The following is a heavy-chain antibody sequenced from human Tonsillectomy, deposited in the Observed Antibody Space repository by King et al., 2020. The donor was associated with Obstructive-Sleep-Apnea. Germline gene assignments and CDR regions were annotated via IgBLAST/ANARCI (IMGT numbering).Heavy chain of an antibody. D-gene: IGHD3-3*01. CDR3: AKDRSYDFWSGYLPDY. Sequence: VQLVQSGGGLVQPGGSLRLSCAASGFTFSNYARSRVRQAPGKGLEWVSAITGSGVNTYYADFLKGRFTISRDTSKNTLYLQMNSLRVEDTAVYYCAKDRSYDFWSGYLPDYWGQGTLVTVSS. V-gene: IGHV3-23*04. CDR1: GFTFSNYA. J-gene: IGHJ4*02. CDR2: ITGSGVNT.